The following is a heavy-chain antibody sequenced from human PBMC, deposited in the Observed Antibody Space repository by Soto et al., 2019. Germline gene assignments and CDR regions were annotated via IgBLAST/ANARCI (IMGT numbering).Heavy chain of an antibody. CDR3: ARGGIAASLPNNRFDP. V-gene: IGHV1-69*01. CDR2: IIPIFGTA. CDR1: GGTFSSYA. D-gene: IGHD6-13*01. J-gene: IGHJ5*02. Sequence: QVQLVQSGAEVKKPGSSVKVSCKASGGTFSSYAISWVRQAPGQGLEWMGGIIPIFGTANYAQKFQGRVTMTADESTSTAYMELSSLRSEDTAVYYCARGGIAASLPNNRFDPWGQGTLVTVSS.